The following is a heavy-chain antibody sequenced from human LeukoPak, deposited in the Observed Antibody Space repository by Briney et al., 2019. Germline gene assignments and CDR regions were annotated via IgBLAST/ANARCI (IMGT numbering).Heavy chain of an antibody. J-gene: IGHJ4*02. Sequence: ASVKVSCKASGYTFTGYYMHWARQAPGQGLECMGRINPNSGGTNYAQKFQGRVTMTRDTSISTAYMELSRLRSDDTAVYYCARSSVLWFGTYRGSFDYWGQGTLVTVSS. V-gene: IGHV1-2*06. D-gene: IGHD3-10*01. CDR2: INPNSGGT. CDR3: ARSSVLWFGTYRGSFDY. CDR1: GYTFTGYY.